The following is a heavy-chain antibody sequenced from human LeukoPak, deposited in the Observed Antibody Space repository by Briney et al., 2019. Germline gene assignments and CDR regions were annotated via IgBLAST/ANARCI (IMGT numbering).Heavy chain of an antibody. Sequence: GSLRLSCAASGFTFSTYNMNWVRQAPGKRLEWVSSISSSSDYIYYADSMKGRFTISRDNARNSLYLQMNSLRAEDTAVYYCARDFLTNWFDPWGQGTLVTVSS. V-gene: IGHV3-21*01. CDR1: GFTFSTYN. D-gene: IGHD4/OR15-4a*01. CDR2: ISSSSDYI. J-gene: IGHJ5*02. CDR3: ARDFLTNWFDP.